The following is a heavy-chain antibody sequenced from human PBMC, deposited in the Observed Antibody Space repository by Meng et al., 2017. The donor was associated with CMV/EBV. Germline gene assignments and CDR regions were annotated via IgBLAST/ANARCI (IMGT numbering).Heavy chain of an antibody. Sequence: GGSLRLSCAASGFTFSSYEMNWVRQAPGKGLEWVSYISSSGSTIYYADSVKGRFTISRDNAKNSLYLQMNSLRAEDTAVYYCARGQAPDFNYDFWRGAFDIWGQGTMVTVS. J-gene: IGHJ3*02. CDR2: ISSSGSTI. CDR1: GFTFSSYE. CDR3: ARGQAPDFNYDFWRGAFDI. D-gene: IGHD3-3*01. V-gene: IGHV3-48*03.